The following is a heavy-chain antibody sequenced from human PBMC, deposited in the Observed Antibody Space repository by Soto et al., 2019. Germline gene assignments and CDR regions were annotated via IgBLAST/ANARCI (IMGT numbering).Heavy chain of an antibody. V-gene: IGHV4-59*01. CDR2: IYFSGST. D-gene: IGHD5-12*01. Sequence: QVQLQESGPGLVKPSETLSLTCTVSGGSISSYYWSWIRQSPGKRLEWIGYIYFSGSTNYNPSLKSRVTISGDTSKNQFSLKLTSVTAADTAVYYCARVEYSGYPRIWGQGTLVTVSS. CDR1: GGSISSYY. CDR3: ARVEYSGYPRI. J-gene: IGHJ4*02.